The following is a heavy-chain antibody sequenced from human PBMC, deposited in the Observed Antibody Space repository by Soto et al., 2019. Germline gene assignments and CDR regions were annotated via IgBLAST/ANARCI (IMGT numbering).Heavy chain of an antibody. D-gene: IGHD6-6*01. CDR1: GYRFTDYW. J-gene: IGHJ4*02. Sequence: EVQLVQSGAEVKKPGESLKISCKGSGYRFTDYWIGWVRQMPGKGLEWMGIIYPGDSETTYGPSFQGQVTISADKSISTADLQWSSLKASDTAMYDCAIYASSSEWDYFDYWGQGTLVTFSP. CDR3: AIYASSSEWDYFDY. V-gene: IGHV5-51*01. CDR2: IYPGDSET.